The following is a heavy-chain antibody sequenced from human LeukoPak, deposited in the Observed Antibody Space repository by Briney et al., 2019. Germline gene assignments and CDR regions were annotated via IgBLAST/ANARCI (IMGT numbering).Heavy chain of an antibody. CDR2: ISSSSSYI. Sequence: GGSLRLSCAASGFTFSSYSMNWVCQAPGKGLEWVSSISSSSSYIYYADSVKGRFTISRDNAKNSLYLQMNSLRAEDTAVYYCATTGGPAARDYYYYGMDVWGQGTTVTVSS. CDR3: ATTGGPAARDYYYYGMDV. CDR1: GFTFSSYS. D-gene: IGHD2-2*01. J-gene: IGHJ6*02. V-gene: IGHV3-21*01.